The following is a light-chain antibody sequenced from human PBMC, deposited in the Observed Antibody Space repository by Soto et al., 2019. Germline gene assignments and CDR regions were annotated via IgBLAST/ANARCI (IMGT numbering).Light chain of an antibody. J-gene: IGKJ2*01. CDR3: HQYSSAPYT. CDR1: QSVSSN. Sequence: EVVMTQSPATLSVSPGERATLSCRASQSVSSNLVWYQQKPGQAPRLLIYDASTRATGIPARFSGSGSGTEFTLTISSLQSEDFAVYYCHQYSSAPYTLGQGTNLEIK. V-gene: IGKV3-15*01. CDR2: DAS.